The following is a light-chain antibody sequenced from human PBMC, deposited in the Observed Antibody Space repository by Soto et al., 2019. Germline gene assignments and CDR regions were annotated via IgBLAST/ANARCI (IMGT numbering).Light chain of an antibody. J-gene: IGLJ2*01. CDR3: SSYTSSRTV. CDR1: STDIGAFDY. V-gene: IGLV2-14*01. CDR2: EVS. Sequence: QSALTQPASVSGSPGQSITFSCTGTSTDIGAFDYVSWYQHHPGKAPKLIIYEVSNRPSGVSHRFSGSKSGNTASLTISELQAEDEADYYCSSYTSSRTVFGGGTKLTVL.